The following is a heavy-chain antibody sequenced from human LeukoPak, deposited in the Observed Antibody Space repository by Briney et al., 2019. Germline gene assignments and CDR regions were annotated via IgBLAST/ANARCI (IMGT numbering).Heavy chain of an antibody. J-gene: IGHJ4*02. V-gene: IGHV4-59*01. D-gene: IGHD2-8*01. CDR3: ARGYCTNGVCSINFDY. CDR2: IYYSGST. CDR1: GGSISSYY. Sequence: SETLSLTCTVSGGSISSYYWSWIRQPPGKGLEWIGYIYYSGSTNYNHSLTSRVTISVDTSKNQFSLKLSSVTAADTAVYYCARGYCTNGVCSINFDYWGQGTLVTVSS.